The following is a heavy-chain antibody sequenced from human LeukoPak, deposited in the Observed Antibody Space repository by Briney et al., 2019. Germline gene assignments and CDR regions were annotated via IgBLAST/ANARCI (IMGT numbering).Heavy chain of an antibody. D-gene: IGHD3-16*02. CDR3: ARGGVWGSYRPINYFDY. CDR1: GGSFSGYY. J-gene: IGHJ4*02. Sequence: PSGTLSLTCAVYGGSFSGYYWSWIRQPPGKGLEWIGEINHSGSTNYNPSLKSRVTISVDTSKNQFSLKLSSVTAADTAVYYCARGGVWGSYRPINYFDYWGQGTLVTVS. V-gene: IGHV4-34*01. CDR2: INHSGST.